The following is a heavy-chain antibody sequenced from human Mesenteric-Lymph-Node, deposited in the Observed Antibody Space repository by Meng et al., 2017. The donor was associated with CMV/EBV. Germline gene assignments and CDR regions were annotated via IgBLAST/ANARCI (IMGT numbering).Heavy chain of an antibody. D-gene: IGHD2-2*01. CDR1: GFTFSSYS. Sequence: GGSLRLSCAASGFTFSSYSMNWVRQAPGKGLEWVSGTSGNSGSTYYADSVKGRFTISRDNAKNTLFLEMNSLRGEDTAVYHCAKDRDHQLMSYLDHWGQGTLVTVSS. CDR3: AKDRDHQLMSYLDH. CDR2: TSGNSGST. V-gene: IGHV3-23*01. J-gene: IGHJ4*02.